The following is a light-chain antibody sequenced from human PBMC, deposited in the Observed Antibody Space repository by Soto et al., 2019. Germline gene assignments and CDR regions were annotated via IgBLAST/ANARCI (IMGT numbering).Light chain of an antibody. V-gene: IGKV3-15*01. Sequence: EIVMTQSPATLSVSPGERATLSCRASQSVSSNLAWYQQKPGQAPRLLIYDASTRATGIPARFSGSGSGTEFTLTISSLQSKDFAIYYCQQYNNWPRTFGQGTKVDIK. CDR3: QQYNNWPRT. CDR2: DAS. CDR1: QSVSSN. J-gene: IGKJ1*01.